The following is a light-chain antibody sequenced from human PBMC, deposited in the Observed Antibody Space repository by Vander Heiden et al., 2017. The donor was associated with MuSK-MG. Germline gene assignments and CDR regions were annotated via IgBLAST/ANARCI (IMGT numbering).Light chain of an antibody. V-gene: IGKV2-28*01. CDR2: LGS. CDR1: QSLLHSNGYNY. J-gene: IGKJ4*02. CDR3: RQALQPPLT. Sequence: DIVVPQSPPSLPVTPGEPASIPCRSSQSLLHSNGYNYLDWYLQKPGPSTQLLSSLGSNRASGVPDRGSDSRSGTDFTMKCSRLEAEDVGVYDGRQALQPPLTFGGGTKVEIK.